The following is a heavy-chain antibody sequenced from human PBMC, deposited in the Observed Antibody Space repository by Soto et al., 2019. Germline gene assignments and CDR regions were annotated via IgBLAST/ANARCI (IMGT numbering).Heavy chain of an antibody. CDR1: GDPISSSSYY. V-gene: IGHV4-39*01. J-gene: IGHJ5*02. CDR2: VFYTGRP. D-gene: IGHD3-16*01. CDR3: VSGRRSRYAFDP. Sequence: SETRSLTCTASGDPISSSSYYWGWLRQAPGKGLEWVASVFYTGRPHYNPSLQSRLTISADMSKNQLSLEVTSVTAADTAVYFCVSGRRSRYAFDPSGLGTLVTRS.